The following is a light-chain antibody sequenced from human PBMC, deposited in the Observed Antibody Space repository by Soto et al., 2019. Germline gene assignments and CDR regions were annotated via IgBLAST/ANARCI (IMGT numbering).Light chain of an antibody. J-gene: IGLJ1*01. CDR1: SSDVGGYNY. V-gene: IGLV2-14*01. CDR3: SSYAGSSTHYV. Sequence: QSVLTQPASVSGSPGQSITISCTGTSSDVGGYNYVSWYQHHPGKAPKPMIYEVSNRPSGFSNRFSGSKSGNTASLTISGLQAEDEADCYCSSYAGSSTHYVFGTGTKLTVL. CDR2: EVS.